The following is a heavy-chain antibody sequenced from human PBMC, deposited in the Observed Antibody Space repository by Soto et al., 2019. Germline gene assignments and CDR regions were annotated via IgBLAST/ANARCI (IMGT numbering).Heavy chain of an antibody. D-gene: IGHD2-8*01. Sequence: QGHLVQSGAEVKKPGTSVKVSCKASGYTFTRYGISWVRQAPGQGLEWMGWISAYNGDTNYAQDLQGRVTMTTDTSTSTAYRELRSLTSDDTAVYYCAKNGHPPDSSYGLDVWGQGTTVTVSS. CDR3: AKNGHPPDSSYGLDV. V-gene: IGHV1-18*01. J-gene: IGHJ6*02. CDR1: GYTFTRYG. CDR2: ISAYNGDT.